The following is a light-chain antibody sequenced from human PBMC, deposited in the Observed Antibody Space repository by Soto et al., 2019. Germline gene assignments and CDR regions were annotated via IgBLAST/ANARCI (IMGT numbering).Light chain of an antibody. CDR3: LKYNSAPWT. CDR2: VAS. V-gene: IGKV1-27*01. Sequence: DIQMTQSPSSLSASVGDRVTITCRASQGISNYLAWYQQQPGKVPKLLIYVASTLQSGVPSRVSGSGSGTDFPLTISSLQPEDVATYYCLKYNSAPWTFGQGTKVEIK. J-gene: IGKJ1*01. CDR1: QGISNY.